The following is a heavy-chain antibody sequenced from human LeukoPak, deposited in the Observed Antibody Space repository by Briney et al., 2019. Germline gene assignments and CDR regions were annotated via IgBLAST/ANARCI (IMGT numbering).Heavy chain of an antibody. CDR3: ARHPTFSGYEYYFDN. J-gene: IGHJ4*02. D-gene: IGHD5-12*01. CDR1: GDSISSSDYY. Sequence: SETLSLTCTVSGDSISSSDYYWGWIRQPPGKGLEWIGSIYHSGSTYYNPSLKSRVTISVDTSKNQFSLKVSSVTVADTAVYYCARHPTFSGYEYYFDNWGQGTLVTVSS. CDR2: IYHSGST. V-gene: IGHV4-39*01.